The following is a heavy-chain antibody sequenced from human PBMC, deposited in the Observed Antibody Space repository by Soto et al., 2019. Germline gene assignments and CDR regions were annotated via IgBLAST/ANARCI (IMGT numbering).Heavy chain of an antibody. Sequence: SETLSLTCTVSGDSVTTGSYYWSWIRQPPGKGLEWIGYIYYSGSTNYNPSLKSRATIYTDTSGRHFSLNLTSVTADDTAVYFCAKRDYAFDSWGQGTLVTVSS. J-gene: IGHJ4*02. CDR2: IYYSGST. CDR1: GDSVTTGSYY. CDR3: AKRDYAFDS. V-gene: IGHV4-61*01. D-gene: IGHD4-17*01.